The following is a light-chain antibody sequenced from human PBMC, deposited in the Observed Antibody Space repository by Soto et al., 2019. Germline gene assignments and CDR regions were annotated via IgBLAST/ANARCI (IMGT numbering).Light chain of an antibody. Sequence: QSVLTQPPSISGAPGLRVTISCTGSSTNNGAGYDVHWYQQVPGTAPKLLIYGDNKRPSGVPDRFSTSKSDTSASLVITGPQAEDEADYYCQSYDHSLSGSWIFGGGTKLTVL. CDR1: STNNGAGYD. CDR2: GDN. J-gene: IGLJ2*01. V-gene: IGLV1-40*01. CDR3: QSYDHSLSGSWI.